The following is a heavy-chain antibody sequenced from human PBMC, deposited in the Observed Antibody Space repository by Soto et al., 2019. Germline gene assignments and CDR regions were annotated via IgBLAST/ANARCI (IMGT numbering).Heavy chain of an antibody. Sequence: SETLSLTCAVSGYSISSSNWWGWIRQPPGKGLEWIGYIYYSGTTYYNPSLKSRVTMSVDTSKNQFSLKLTSVTAVDTAVYYCARLPRITIFGVVIEYEGVPNFDYWGQGTLVTVSS. CDR3: ARLPRITIFGVVIEYEGVPNFDY. CDR2: IYYSGTT. D-gene: IGHD3-3*01. CDR1: GYSISSSNW. V-gene: IGHV4-28*01. J-gene: IGHJ4*02.